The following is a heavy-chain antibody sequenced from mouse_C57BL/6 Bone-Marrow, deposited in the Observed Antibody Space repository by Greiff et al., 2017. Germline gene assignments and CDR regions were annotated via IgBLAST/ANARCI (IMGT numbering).Heavy chain of an antibody. V-gene: IGHV5-6*01. CDR1: GFTFSSYG. J-gene: IGHJ1*03. CDR3: ARHYSHYYGSSFNWYFDV. D-gene: IGHD1-1*01. CDR2: ISSGGSYT. Sequence: EVKLLESGGDLVKPGGSLNLSCAASGFTFSSYGMSWVRQTPDKRLEWVATISSGGSYTYYPDSVKGRFTISRDNAKNTLYLQMSSLKSEDTAMYYCARHYSHYYGSSFNWYFDVWGTGTTVTVSS.